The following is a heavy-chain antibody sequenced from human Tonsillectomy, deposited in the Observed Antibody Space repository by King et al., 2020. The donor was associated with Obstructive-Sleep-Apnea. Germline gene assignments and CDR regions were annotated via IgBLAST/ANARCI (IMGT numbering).Heavy chain of an antibody. CDR2: INSDGGTT. Sequence: VQLVESGGGLVQPGGALRLSCAASGFTFSSYWMHWVRQAPGKGLVWVSRINSDGGTTTYADSVKGRFTISRDNAKNTLQLQMSSLRAEDTAVYFCARDRDCRSTSCFFGMDVWGQGTTVTVSS. V-gene: IGHV3-74*01. CDR1: GFTFSSYW. D-gene: IGHD2-2*01. CDR3: ARDRDCRSTSCFFGMDV. J-gene: IGHJ6*02.